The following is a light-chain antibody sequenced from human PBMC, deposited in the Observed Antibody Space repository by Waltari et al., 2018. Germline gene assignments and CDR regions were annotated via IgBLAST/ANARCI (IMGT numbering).Light chain of an antibody. V-gene: IGLV4-69*01. CDR3: QTGGHGTWV. J-gene: IGLJ3*02. CDR2: VNSDGSP. Sequence: QLVLTQSPSASASLGASVKLTCTLSSGHSSNIIAWHQQQPEKGPRYLMKVNSDGSPSKGDEIPDRFSGSSSGAERYLTSSSLQSEDEADYYCQTGGHGTWVFGGGTKLTVL. CDR1: SGHSSNI.